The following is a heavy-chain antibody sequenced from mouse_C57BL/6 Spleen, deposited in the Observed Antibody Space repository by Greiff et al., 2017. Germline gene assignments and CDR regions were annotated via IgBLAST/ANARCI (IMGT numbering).Heavy chain of an antibody. V-gene: IGHV1-15*01. CDR1: GYTFTDYE. CDR2: IDPETGGT. D-gene: IGHD2-2*01. CDR3: TKGVINAMDY. J-gene: IGHJ4*01. Sequence: QVQLQQSGAELVRPGASVTLSCKASGYTFTDYEMHWVKQTPVHGLEWIGAIDPETGGTAYNQKFKGKAILTADKSSSPAYMELRSLTSEDSAVYYCTKGVINAMDYWGQGTSVTVSS.